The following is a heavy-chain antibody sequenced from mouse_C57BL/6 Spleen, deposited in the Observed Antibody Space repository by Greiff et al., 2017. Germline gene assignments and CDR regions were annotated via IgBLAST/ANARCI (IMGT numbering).Heavy chain of an antibody. CDR1: GYTFTSYW. D-gene: IGHD1-1*01. V-gene: IGHV1-55*01. CDR3: AREGGSSYSWYFDV. J-gene: IGHJ1*03. CDR2: IYPGSGST. Sequence: VQLQESGAELVKPGASVKMSCKASGYTFTSYWITWVKQRPGQGLEWIGDIYPGSGSTNYNEKFKSKATLTVDTSSSTAYMQLSSLTSEDSAVYYCAREGGSSYSWYFDVWGTGTTVTVSS.